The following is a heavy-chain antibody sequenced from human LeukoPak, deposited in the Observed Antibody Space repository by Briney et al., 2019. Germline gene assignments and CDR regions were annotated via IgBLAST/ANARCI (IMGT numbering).Heavy chain of an antibody. CDR3: VRDEKGPRIQLWDYYNYYGMDV. CDR2: ISSSSSYI. V-gene: IGHV3-21*04. CDR1: GFTFSSYS. J-gene: IGHJ6*02. D-gene: IGHD5-18*01. Sequence: GGSLRLSCAASGFTFSSYSMNWVRQAPGKGLEWVSSISSSSSYIYYADSVKGRFTISRDNAKNSLYLQMNSLRSDDTAVYYCVRDEKGPRIQLWDYYNYYGMDVWGQGTTVTVSS.